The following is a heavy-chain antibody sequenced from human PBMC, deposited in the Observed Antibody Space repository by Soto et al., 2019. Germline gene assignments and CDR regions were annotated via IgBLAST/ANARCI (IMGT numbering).Heavy chain of an antibody. J-gene: IGHJ4*02. CDR1: GFIVRNNH. CDR3: AKGIVAVVSAADY. Sequence: EVQLAESGGGLVQPGGSLRLSCAASGFIVRNNHVNWLRQAPGKGLEWVSVITNGGETFYADSVKGRFTISRDNSKNTLYLQMNSLRAEDTAIYYCAKGIVAVVSAADYWGQGTLVTVSS. D-gene: IGHD3-22*01. CDR2: ITNGGET. V-gene: IGHV3-66*01.